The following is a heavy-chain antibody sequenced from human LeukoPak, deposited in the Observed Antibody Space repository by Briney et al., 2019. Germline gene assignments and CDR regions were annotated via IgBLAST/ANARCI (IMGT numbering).Heavy chain of an antibody. J-gene: IGHJ4*02. D-gene: IGHD3-10*01. CDR1: GFTFSSHA. CDR3: ANEVRPNDY. V-gene: IGHV3-23*01. CDR2: IDISGGST. Sequence: PGGSLRLSCAASGFTFSSHAMCWVRQAQGTGLEWVSSIDISGGSTYYADSVQGRFTISRDNSKNTLYLEMNSLRAEDTALYDCANEVRPNDYWGQGTLVTVSS.